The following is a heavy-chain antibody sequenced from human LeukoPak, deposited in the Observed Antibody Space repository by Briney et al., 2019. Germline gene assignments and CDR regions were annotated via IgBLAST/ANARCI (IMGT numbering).Heavy chain of an antibody. V-gene: IGHV4-34*01. D-gene: IGHD3-10*01. Sequence: SETLSLTCAVYGGSFSGYYWSWIRQPPGKGLEWIGEINHSGSTNYNSSLKSRVTISVDTSKNQFSLKLSSVTAADTAVYYCARGPRITMVRGAIRVPLDVWGKGTTVTVSS. CDR1: GGSFSGYY. J-gene: IGHJ6*04. CDR3: ARGPRITMVRGAIRVPLDV. CDR2: INHSGST.